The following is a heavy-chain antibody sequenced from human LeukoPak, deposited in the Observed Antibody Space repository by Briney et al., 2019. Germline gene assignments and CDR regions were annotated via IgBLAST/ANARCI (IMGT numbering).Heavy chain of an antibody. CDR2: IYYSGST. Sequence: PSETLSLTCTVSGGSISSYYWSWIRQPPGKGLEWIGYIYYSGSTNYNPSLKSRVTISVDTSKNQFSLKLSSVTAADTAVYYCARNSGYDKRYPFDYWGQGTLGTVSS. CDR1: GGSISSYY. V-gene: IGHV4-59*01. D-gene: IGHD5-12*01. J-gene: IGHJ4*02. CDR3: ARNSGYDKRYPFDY.